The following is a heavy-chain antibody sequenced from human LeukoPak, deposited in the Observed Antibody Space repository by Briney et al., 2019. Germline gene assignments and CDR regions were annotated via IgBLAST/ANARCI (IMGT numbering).Heavy chain of an antibody. CDR3: AKDSPWYGH. CDR1: GFTFNSYG. J-gene: IGHJ1*01. CDR2: ISYDGSNK. D-gene: IGHD6-13*01. Sequence: GGSLRLSCAAPGFTFNSYGMHWVRQAPGKGLEWVAVISYDGSNKYYADSVKGRFTISRDNSKNTVYLQMNSLRAEDTAVYYCAKDSPWYGHWGQGSLVSVSS. V-gene: IGHV3-30*18.